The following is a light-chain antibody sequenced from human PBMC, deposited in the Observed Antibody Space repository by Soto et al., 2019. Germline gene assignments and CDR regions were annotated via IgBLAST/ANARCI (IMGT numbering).Light chain of an antibody. Sequence: EIVLTQSPGTLYLSPGEGATLSCRASQSVSSSYIAWYQQRPGQTPSLLIYGASTRATGIPDRFSGSGSGTHFTLTISRLEPGDFAVYYCQHFGGTTFTFGQGTRLEIK. J-gene: IGKJ5*01. CDR3: QHFGGTTFT. V-gene: IGKV3-20*01. CDR1: QSVSSSY. CDR2: GAS.